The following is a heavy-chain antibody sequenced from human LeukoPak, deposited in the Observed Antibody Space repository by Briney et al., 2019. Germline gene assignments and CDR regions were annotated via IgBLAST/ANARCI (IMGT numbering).Heavy chain of an antibody. CDR3: ARFPPVPAAIGYYYYGMDV. CDR2: ISAYNGNT. D-gene: IGHD2-2*01. CDR1: GYTFTSYG. Sequence: ASVKVSCKASGYTFTSYGISWVRQAPGQGLEWMGWISAYNGNTNYAQKLQGRVTMTTDTSTSTAYTELRSLRSDDTAVYYCARFPPVPAAIGYYYYGMDVWGQGTTVTVSS. J-gene: IGHJ6*02. V-gene: IGHV1-18*01.